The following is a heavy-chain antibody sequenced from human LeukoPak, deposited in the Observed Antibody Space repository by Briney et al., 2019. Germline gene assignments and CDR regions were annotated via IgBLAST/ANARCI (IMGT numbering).Heavy chain of an antibody. J-gene: IGHJ4*02. Sequence: QPGGSLRLSCAASGFTFSSYAMSWVRQPPGKGLEWVSAISGSGGSTYYADSVKGRFTISRDNSKNTLYLQMNSLRAEDTAVYYCAKQGPYSSSWYVLGYFDYWGQGTLVTVSS. CDR3: AKQGPYSSSWYVLGYFDY. CDR2: ISGSGGST. CDR1: GFTFSSYA. V-gene: IGHV3-23*01. D-gene: IGHD6-13*01.